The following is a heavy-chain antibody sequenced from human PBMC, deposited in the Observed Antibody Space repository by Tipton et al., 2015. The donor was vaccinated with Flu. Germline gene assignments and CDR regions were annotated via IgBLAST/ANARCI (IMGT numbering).Heavy chain of an antibody. Sequence: SLRLSCAASGFTVRTNYMTWVRQPPGKGLEWVSVIFSGGSTFYADSVKGRFTISRDNSKNTLYLQMNSLRAEDTAIYYCARSRDGHNYGYYGMDVWGQGTTVTVSS. J-gene: IGHJ6*02. D-gene: IGHD5-24*01. CDR3: ARSRDGHNYGYYGMDV. CDR2: IFSGGST. V-gene: IGHV3-53*01. CDR1: GFTVRTNY.